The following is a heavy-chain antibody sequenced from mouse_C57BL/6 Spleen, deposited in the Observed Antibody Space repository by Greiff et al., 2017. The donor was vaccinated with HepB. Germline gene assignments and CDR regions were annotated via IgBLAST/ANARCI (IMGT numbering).Heavy chain of an antibody. CDR2: IYPGDGDT. V-gene: IGHV1-80*01. CDR3: ARDYGSSQYYFDY. J-gene: IGHJ2*01. CDR1: GYAFSSYW. Sequence: VKLMESGAELVKPGASVKISCKASGYAFSSYWMNWVKQRPGKGLEWIGQIYPGDGDTNYNGKFKGKATLTADKSSSTAYMQLSSLTSEDSAVYFCARDYGSSQYYFDYWGQGTTLTVSS. D-gene: IGHD1-1*01.